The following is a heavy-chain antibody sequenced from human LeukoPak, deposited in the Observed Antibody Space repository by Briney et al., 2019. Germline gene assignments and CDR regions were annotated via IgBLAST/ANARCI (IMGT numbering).Heavy chain of an antibody. Sequence: PGGSLRLSCAASGFTFSNYGMHWVRQAPGKGLEWVAVIWYDGSNKYYADSVKGRFTISRDNAKNTLYLQMNSLRADDTAVYYCARGVPGPEYWGQGTLVTVSS. CDR1: GFTFSNYG. CDR2: IWYDGSNK. CDR3: ARGVPGPEY. D-gene: IGHD3-10*02. J-gene: IGHJ4*02. V-gene: IGHV3-33*01.